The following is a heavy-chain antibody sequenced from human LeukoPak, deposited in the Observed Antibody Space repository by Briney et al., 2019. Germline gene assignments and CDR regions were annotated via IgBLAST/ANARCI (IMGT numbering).Heavy chain of an antibody. CDR2: INHSGST. V-gene: IGHV4-34*01. D-gene: IGHD4-17*01. CDR3: ARGKRTTVTPAARFDY. CDR1: GGSISRSGYY. J-gene: IGHJ4*02. Sequence: PSETLSLTCAVSGGSISRSGYYWSWIRQPPGKGLEWIGEINHSGSTNYNPSLKSRVTISVDTSKNQFSLKLSSVTAADTAVYYCARGKRTTVTPAARFDYWGQGTLVTVSS.